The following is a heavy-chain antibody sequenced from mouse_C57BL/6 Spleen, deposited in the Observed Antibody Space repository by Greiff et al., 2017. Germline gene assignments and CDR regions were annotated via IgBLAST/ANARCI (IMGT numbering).Heavy chain of an antibody. CDR2: IDPSDSET. CDR3: ARSHYSNYENAMEY. Sequence: QVQLQQPGAELVRPGSSVKLSCKASGYTFTSYWMHWVKQRPIQGLEWIGNIDPSDSETHYNQKFKDKAPLTVDKSSSTAYMQLSSLTSEDSAVYYCARSHYSNYENAMEYWGQGTSVTVAS. V-gene: IGHV1-52*01. CDR1: GYTFTSYW. J-gene: IGHJ4*01. D-gene: IGHD2-5*01.